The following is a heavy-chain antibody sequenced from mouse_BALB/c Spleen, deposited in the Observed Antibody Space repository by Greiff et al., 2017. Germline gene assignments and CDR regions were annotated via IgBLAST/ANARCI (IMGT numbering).Heavy chain of an antibody. Sequence: VQLQQPGAELVKPGASVKLSCKASGYTFTSYWMHWVKQRPGQGLEWIGEINPSNGRTNYNEKFKSKATLTVDKSSSTAYMQLSSLTSEDSAVYYCARKGYLLDYWGQGTTLTVSS. CDR3: ARKGYLLDY. J-gene: IGHJ2*01. V-gene: IGHV1S81*02. D-gene: IGHD2-1*01. CDR2: INPSNGRT. CDR1: GYTFTSYW.